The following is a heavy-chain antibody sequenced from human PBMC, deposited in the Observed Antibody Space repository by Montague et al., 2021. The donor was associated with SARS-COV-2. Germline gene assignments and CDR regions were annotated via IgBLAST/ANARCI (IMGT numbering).Heavy chain of an antibody. D-gene: IGHD3-3*01. CDR3: ARQAFSRITIFGVVISEGWFDP. Sequence: SETLSLTCAVHGSSFSGYYWNWIRQSPGKGLEWIGEINHGGSTKFSPSLKGRLTISTDTSKNQFSLKLTSVAAADTAVYYCARQAFSRITIFGVVISEGWFDPWGQGTLVTVSS. V-gene: IGHV4-34*01. J-gene: IGHJ5*02. CDR2: INHGGST. CDR1: GSSFSGYY.